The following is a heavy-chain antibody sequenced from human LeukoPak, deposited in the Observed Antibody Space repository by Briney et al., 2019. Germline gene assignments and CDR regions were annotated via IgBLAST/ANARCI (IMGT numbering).Heavy chain of an antibody. CDR2: IVVGSGNT. CDR3: AADYRNYYYYGMDV. Sequence: SVKVSCKASGFTFTSSAGQCMRQARGQRLDWIGWIVVGSGNTNYAQKFQERVTITRDMSTSTAYMELSSLRSEDTAVYYCAADYRNYYYYGMDVWGQGTTVTVSS. CDR1: GFTFTSSA. V-gene: IGHV1-58*01. J-gene: IGHJ6*02.